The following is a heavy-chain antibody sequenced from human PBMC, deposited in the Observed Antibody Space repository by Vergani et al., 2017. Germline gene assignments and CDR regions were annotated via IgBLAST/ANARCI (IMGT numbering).Heavy chain of an antibody. CDR3: AKTHDFSSLYSSYNWFDP. J-gene: IGHJ5*01. V-gene: IGHV5-51*01. CDR2: INPVDSDV. Sequence: EKQLVQSGSETKKPGESLKISCQAFGYIFSNFWIGWVRQRPGRGLQWMGIINPVDSDVKSNPTFRRQVIFSVDTSVNTAYLQWRSLQASDTATYYCAKTHDFSSLYSSYNWFDPWGQGTQVTGSS. D-gene: IGHD3-3*01. CDR1: GYIFSNFW.